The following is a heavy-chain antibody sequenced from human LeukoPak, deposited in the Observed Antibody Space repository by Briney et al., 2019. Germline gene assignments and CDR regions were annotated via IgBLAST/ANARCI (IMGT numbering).Heavy chain of an antibody. J-gene: IGHJ3*02. CDR1: GYIFDIYA. CDR2: ISTNTGNP. V-gene: IGHV7-4-1*02. Sequence: ASVKVSCKASGYIFDIYAIIWVRQAPGQGLGFMGWISTNTGNPTYAQGFTGRFVFSLDTSVSTAYLQISSLKAEDSAVYYCARDTPRITIFGVVDAFDIWGQGTMVTVSS. D-gene: IGHD3-3*01. CDR3: ARDTPRITIFGVVDAFDI.